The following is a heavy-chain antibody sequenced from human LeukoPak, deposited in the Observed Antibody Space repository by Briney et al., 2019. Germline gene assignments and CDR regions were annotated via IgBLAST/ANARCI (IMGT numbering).Heavy chain of an antibody. J-gene: IGHJ4*02. Sequence: ASVKVSCKASGYTFTNFGVAWVRQAPGQGLEWMAWISAYNGNPNYAQKFQGRVTMTTDTSTSTAYMELRNLTSDETAVYFCARGGRTRVYYFDYWGQGTLVTVSS. CDR1: GYTFTNFG. V-gene: IGHV1-18*01. CDR3: ARGGRTRVYYFDY. CDR2: ISAYNGNP. D-gene: IGHD3-16*01.